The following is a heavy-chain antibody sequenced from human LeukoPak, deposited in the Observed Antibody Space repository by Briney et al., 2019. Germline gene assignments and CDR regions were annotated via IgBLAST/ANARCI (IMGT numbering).Heavy chain of an antibody. J-gene: IGHJ4*02. CDR2: INAYNGNT. CDR1: GYTFTYYV. CDR3: ARGEKPYDY. D-gene: IGHD1-26*01. Sequence: ASVKVSCKTSGYTFTYYVISWVRQAPGQGLEWMSWINAYNGNTNDAQKFQGRVTMTTDTSTSTAHMELRSLRSDDTAVYYCARGEKPYDYWGQGTLVSVSS. V-gene: IGHV1-18*01.